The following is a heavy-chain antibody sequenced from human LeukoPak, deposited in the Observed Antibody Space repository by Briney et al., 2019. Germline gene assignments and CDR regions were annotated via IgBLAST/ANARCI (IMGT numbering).Heavy chain of an antibody. V-gene: IGHV3-23*01. Sequence: PGGSLRLSCAASGFTFSRNAMGWVRQAAGKELEWVSAINGSGNRTYYADSVKGRFTISRDNSKNTLYLQMNSLRAEDTAIYYCAKWGCSGGSCYPFDYWGQGTLVTVSS. D-gene: IGHD2-15*01. CDR1: GFTFSRNA. J-gene: IGHJ4*02. CDR2: INGSGNRT. CDR3: AKWGCSGGSCYPFDY.